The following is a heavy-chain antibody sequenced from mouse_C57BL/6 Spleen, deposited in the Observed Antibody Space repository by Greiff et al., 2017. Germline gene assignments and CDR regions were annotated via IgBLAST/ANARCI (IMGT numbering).Heavy chain of an antibody. CDR3: ARHGSSYGAMDY. CDR2: IYPGDGDT. D-gene: IGHD1-1*01. CDR1: GYAFSSYW. V-gene: IGHV1-80*01. J-gene: IGHJ4*01. Sequence: VQLPQSGAELVKPGASVQISCKASGYAFSSYWMNWVKQRPGQGLECIGQIYPGDGDTNYNGKFKGKATLTADKSSSTAYMQLSSLNSEDLAVYFCARHGSSYGAMDYWGQGTSVTVSS.